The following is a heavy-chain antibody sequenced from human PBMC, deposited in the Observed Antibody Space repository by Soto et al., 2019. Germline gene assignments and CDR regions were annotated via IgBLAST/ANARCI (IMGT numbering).Heavy chain of an antibody. CDR3: ARDRSLRYFDWSQY. J-gene: IGHJ4*02. Sequence: GGSLRLSCAASGFTFSSYAMHWVRQAPGKGLEWVAVISYDGSNKYYADSVKGRFTISRDNSKNTLYLQMNSLRAEDTAVYYCARDRSLRYFDWSQYWGQGTLVTVS. D-gene: IGHD3-9*01. CDR1: GFTFSSYA. CDR2: ISYDGSNK. V-gene: IGHV3-30-3*01.